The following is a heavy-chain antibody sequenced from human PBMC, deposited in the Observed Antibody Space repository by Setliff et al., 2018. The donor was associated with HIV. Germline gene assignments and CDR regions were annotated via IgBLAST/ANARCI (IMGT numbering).Heavy chain of an antibody. CDR3: ARGVVGSYYDYVNIYYHDYIDL. CDR1: GVSINSGDYS. V-gene: IGHV4-61*09. J-gene: IGHJ6*03. D-gene: IGHD2-15*01. CDR2: VHSNGFK. Sequence: SETLSLTCDVSGVSINSGDYSWNWIRQPAGKRLEWIGHVHSNGFKNYNSSLESRVDIPVDTSKNQISLKVDSVTAADTAMYFCARGVVGSYYDYVNIYYHDYIDLWGKGTTVTAP.